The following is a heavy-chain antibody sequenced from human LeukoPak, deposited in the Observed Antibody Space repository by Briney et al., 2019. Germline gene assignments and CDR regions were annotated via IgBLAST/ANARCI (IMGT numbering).Heavy chain of an antibody. Sequence: ASVKVSCKASGYTFTSYYMHWVRQAPGQGLEWMGIINPSGGSTSYAQKFQGRVTMTGDMSTSTVYMELSSLRSEDTAVYNCARGSSGSYGWFDPWGQGTLVTVSS. J-gene: IGHJ5*02. CDR3: ARGSSGSYGWFDP. CDR2: INPSGGST. CDR1: GYTFTSYY. V-gene: IGHV1-46*01. D-gene: IGHD1-26*01.